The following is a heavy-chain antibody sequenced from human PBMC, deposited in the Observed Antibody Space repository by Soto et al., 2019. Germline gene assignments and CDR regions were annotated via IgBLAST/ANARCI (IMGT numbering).Heavy chain of an antibody. J-gene: IGHJ6*02. V-gene: IGHV5-51*01. Sequence: PGESLKISCKGSGYSFTSYWIGWVRQMPGKGLEWMGIIYPGESDTRYSPSFQGQVTISADKSISTAYLQWSSLKASDTAMYYCARICGDCYSRDNYYYYGMDVWGQGTTVTVSS. CDR2: IYPGESDT. CDR3: ARICGDCYSRDNYYYYGMDV. D-gene: IGHD2-21*02. CDR1: GYSFTSYW.